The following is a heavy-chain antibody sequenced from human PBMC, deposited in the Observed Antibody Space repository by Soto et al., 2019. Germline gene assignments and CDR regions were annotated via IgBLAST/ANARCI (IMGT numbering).Heavy chain of an antibody. CDR2: INPNSGGT. CDR1: GYTFTGYY. J-gene: IGHJ3*02. V-gene: IGHV1-2*04. Sequence: QVQLVQSGAEVKKPGASVKVSCKASGYTFTGYYMHWVRQAPGQGLEWMGWINPNSGGTNYAQKFQGWVTMTRDTSISTAYMELSRLRSDDTALYYCARDEGGSSHAFDIWGQGTMVTVSS. CDR3: ARDEGGSSHAFDI. D-gene: IGHD3-16*01.